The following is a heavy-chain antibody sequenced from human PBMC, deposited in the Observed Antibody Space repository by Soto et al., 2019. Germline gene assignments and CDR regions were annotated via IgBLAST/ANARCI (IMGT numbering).Heavy chain of an antibody. V-gene: IGHV2-5*02. J-gene: IGHJ4*02. Sequence: QITVKESGLTLVKPTETLTLTCTFSGFSLSTYGMGVGWIRQPPGKALEWLALIYWDDDKRYSPSLRSRLTITKDTSKNQVDLTMTSMDPVDTATYYCARLTRGVYDLDRLWEKFDYWGQGTLVTVYS. CDR3: ARLTRGVYDLDRLWEKFDY. CDR1: GFSLSTYGMG. D-gene: IGHD5-12*01. CDR2: IYWDDDK.